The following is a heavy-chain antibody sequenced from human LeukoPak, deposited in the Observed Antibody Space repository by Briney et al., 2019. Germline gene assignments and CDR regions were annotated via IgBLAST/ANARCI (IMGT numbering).Heavy chain of an antibody. V-gene: IGHV3-9*01. D-gene: IGHD3-10*01. CDR2: ISWNSGSI. CDR1: GFTFDDYA. Sequence: GGSLRLSCAASGFTFDDYAMHWVRQAPGKGLEWVSGISWNSGSIGYADSVKGRFTISRDNAKNSLYLQMNSLRAEDTALYYCAKDIRGYYGSGLHYWGQGTLVTVSS. J-gene: IGHJ4*02. CDR3: AKDIRGYYGSGLHY.